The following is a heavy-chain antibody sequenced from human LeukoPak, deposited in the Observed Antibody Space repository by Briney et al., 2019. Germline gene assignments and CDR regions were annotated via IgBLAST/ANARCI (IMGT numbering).Heavy chain of an antibody. CDR2: INHSGST. V-gene: IGHV4-34*01. CDR3: ASSSGYDFWSYY. CDR1: GGSFSGYY. J-gene: IGHJ4*02. D-gene: IGHD5-12*01. Sequence: SETLSLTCAVYGGSFSGYYWSWIRQPPGKGLEWIGGINHSGSTNYNPSLKSRVTISVDTSKNQFSLKLSSVTAADTAVYYCASSSGYDFWSYYWGQGTLVTVSS.